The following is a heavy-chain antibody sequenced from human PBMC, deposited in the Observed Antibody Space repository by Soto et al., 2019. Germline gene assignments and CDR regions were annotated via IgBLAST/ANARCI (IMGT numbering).Heavy chain of an antibody. CDR3: AREKPYSSSWYHDY. D-gene: IGHD6-13*01. Sequence: QVQLQQWGAGLLKPSETLSLTCAVYGGSFSGYYWSWIRQPPGKGLEWIGEINHSGSTNYNPSLKSRVTIXVXTXXNPFSLKLSSVTAADTAVYYCAREKPYSSSWYHDYWGQGTLVTVSS. CDR2: INHSGST. CDR1: GGSFSGYY. J-gene: IGHJ4*02. V-gene: IGHV4-34*01.